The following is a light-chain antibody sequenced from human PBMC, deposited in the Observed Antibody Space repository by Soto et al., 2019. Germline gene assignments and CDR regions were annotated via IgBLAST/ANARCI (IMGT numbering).Light chain of an antibody. J-gene: IGKJ2*01. Sequence: DIQMTQSPSTLSASVGDRVTITCRASQSIRSWLAWYQQKPGKAPKLLIYDASSLESGVPSRFSGSGSGTEFTLTISSLQTDDFATYYCQQYNSYPYTFGQGTKLEIK. CDR2: DAS. CDR3: QQYNSYPYT. V-gene: IGKV1-5*01. CDR1: QSIRSW.